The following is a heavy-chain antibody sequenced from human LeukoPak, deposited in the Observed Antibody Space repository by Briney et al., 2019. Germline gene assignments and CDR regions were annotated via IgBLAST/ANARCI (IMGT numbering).Heavy chain of an antibody. Sequence: SETLSLTCTVSGGSISSSSYYWGWIRQPPGKGLEWIGEINHSGSTNYNPSLKSRVTISVDTSKNQFSLKLSSVTAADTAVYYCASLHYYDSSGYHEYDYWGQGTLVTVSS. CDR2: INHSGST. V-gene: IGHV4-39*07. J-gene: IGHJ4*02. CDR3: ASLHYYDSSGYHEYDY. D-gene: IGHD3-22*01. CDR1: GGSISSSSYY.